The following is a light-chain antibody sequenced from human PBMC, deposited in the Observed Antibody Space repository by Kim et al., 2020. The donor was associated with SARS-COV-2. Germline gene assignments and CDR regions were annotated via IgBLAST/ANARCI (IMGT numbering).Light chain of an antibody. J-gene: IGLJ1*01. Sequence: SYELTQPPSVSVSPGQTASITCSGDKLGDKYACWYQQKPGQSPVLVIYQDSKRPSGIPERFSGSNSGNTATLTISGTQAMDEADYYCQAWDSSTGVLGTKTKVTVL. V-gene: IGLV3-1*01. CDR1: KLGDKY. CDR2: QDS. CDR3: QAWDSSTGV.